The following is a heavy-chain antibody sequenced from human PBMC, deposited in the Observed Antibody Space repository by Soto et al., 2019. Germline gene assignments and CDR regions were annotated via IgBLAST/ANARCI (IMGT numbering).Heavy chain of an antibody. CDR1: GFTFSSYA. CDR3: AKDKTGTNWFDP. V-gene: IGHV3-23*01. J-gene: IGHJ5*02. CDR2: ISGSGGST. D-gene: IGHD1-7*01. Sequence: GGSLRLSCAASGFTFSSYAMSWVRQAPGKGLEWVSAISGSGGSTYYADSVKGRFTISRDNSKNTLYLQMNGLRAEDTAVYYCAKDKTGTNWFDPWGQGTLVTVSS.